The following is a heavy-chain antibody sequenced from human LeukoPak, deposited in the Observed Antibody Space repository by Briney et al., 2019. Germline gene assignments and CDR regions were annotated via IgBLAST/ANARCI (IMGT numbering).Heavy chain of an antibody. J-gene: IGHJ4*02. Sequence: PGGSLRLSCAVSGFTFSNFAMSWVRQAPGKGLEWVSAISGSGATTYYADSVKGRFTISRDNSKNTLYLQMNSLRADDTAVYFCAKRAANGQTYYFDYWGQASLVTVSS. V-gene: IGHV3-23*01. CDR2: ISGSGATT. CDR1: GFTFSNFA. D-gene: IGHD6-25*01. CDR3: AKRAANGQTYYFDY.